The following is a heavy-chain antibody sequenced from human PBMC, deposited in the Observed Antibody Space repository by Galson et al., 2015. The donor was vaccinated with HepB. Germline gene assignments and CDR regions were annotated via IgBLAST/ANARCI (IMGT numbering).Heavy chain of an antibody. J-gene: IGHJ3*01. V-gene: IGHV1-18*04. Sequence: SVKVSCKASGYIFTNYGVSWVSQAPGGGLEWMGWISTYSSDTEFSKKFQDRVTMTTDNTTNTAYMEMRSLRFDDTGMYYCARWRSSTSLDPSDVWGQQTMVTIS. CDR2: ISTYSSDT. CDR1: GYIFTNYG. D-gene: IGHD2/OR15-2a*01. CDR3: ARWRSSTSLDPSDV.